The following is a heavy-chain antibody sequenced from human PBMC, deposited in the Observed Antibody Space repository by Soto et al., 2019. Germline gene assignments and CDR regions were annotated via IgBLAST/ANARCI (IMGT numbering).Heavy chain of an antibody. CDR2: IVVGSGNT. D-gene: IGHD3-9*01. CDR3: ATSGAMYYDILTGYYTLDYYYYGMDV. Sequence: VASVKVSCKASGFTFTSSAVQWVRQARGQRLEWIGWIVVGSGNTNYAQKFQERVTITRDMSTSTAYLELRSLRSEDTAVYYCATSGAMYYDILTGYYTLDYYYYGMDVWGQGTTVTVSS. J-gene: IGHJ6*02. CDR1: GFTFTSSA. V-gene: IGHV1-58*01.